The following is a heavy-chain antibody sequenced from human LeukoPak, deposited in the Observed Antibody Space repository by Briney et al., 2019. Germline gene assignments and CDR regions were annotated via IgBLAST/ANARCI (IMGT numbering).Heavy chain of an antibody. CDR2: IYTSGST. Sequence: PSETLSLTCTVSGGSISSYYWSWIRQPPGKGLEWIGRIYTSGSTNYNPSLKSRVTMSVDTSKNQFSLKLSSVTAADTAVYYCARDHPHYDFWSGSTFDYWGQRTLVTVSS. J-gene: IGHJ4*02. V-gene: IGHV4-4*07. D-gene: IGHD3-3*01. CDR1: GGSISSYY. CDR3: ARDHPHYDFWSGSTFDY.